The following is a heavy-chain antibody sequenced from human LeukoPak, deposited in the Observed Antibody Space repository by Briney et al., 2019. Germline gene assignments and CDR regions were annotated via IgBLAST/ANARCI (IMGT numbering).Heavy chain of an antibody. CDR2: ISSSGGST. CDR1: GFTFSNYA. D-gene: IGHD3-22*01. Sequence: GGSLRLSCAASGFTFSNYAMHWVRQAPGQGLEYVSAISSSGGSTYYASSVKGRFTISRDNSKKTLYLQMGSLRAEDMAVYYCARGLYYYDSSGYPRWGQGTLVTVSS. CDR3: ARGLYYYDSSGYPR. V-gene: IGHV3-64*01. J-gene: IGHJ4*02.